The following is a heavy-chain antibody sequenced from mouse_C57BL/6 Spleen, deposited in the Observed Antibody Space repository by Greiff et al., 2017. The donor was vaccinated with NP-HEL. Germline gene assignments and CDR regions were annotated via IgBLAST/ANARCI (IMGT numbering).Heavy chain of an antibody. CDR3: RAPLLRGDAMDY. J-gene: IGHJ4*01. Sequence: QVQLQQPGAELVKPGASVKLSCKASGYTFTSYWMQWVKQRPGQGLEWIGEIDPSDSYTNYNQKFKGKATLTVDTSSSTAYMQLSSLTSEDSAVYYCRAPLLRGDAMDYWGQGTSVTVSS. D-gene: IGHD1-2*01. CDR1: GYTFTSYW. CDR2: IDPSDSYT. V-gene: IGHV1-50*01.